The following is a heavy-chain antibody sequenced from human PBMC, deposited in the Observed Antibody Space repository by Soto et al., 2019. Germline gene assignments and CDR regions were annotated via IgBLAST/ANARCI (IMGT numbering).Heavy chain of an antibody. CDR2: ISSNGGST. V-gene: IGHV3-64D*06. CDR3: VRPDYFDY. Sequence: GGTLRLSCSASGYTFSSYAMHWVRQAPGKGLEYVSAISSNGGSTYYADSVKGRFTISRDNSKQTLYLQMSSLRAEDTAVYYCVRPDYFDYRGQRSMDIVSA. J-gene: IGHJ4*02. D-gene: IGHD2-2*01. CDR1: GYTFSSYA.